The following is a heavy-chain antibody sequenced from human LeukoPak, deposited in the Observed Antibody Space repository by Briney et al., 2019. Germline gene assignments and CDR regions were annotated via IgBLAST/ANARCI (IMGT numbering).Heavy chain of an antibody. CDR1: GGSISNYY. Sequence: ASETLSLICTVCGGSISNYYWSWIRQPPGKGLEWIGYFSYSGSTNSNPSLKSRVTISVDTSKNQFSLRLNSVTAADTAVYYCARHPYTAMAHFDYWGQGTLVIVSS. V-gene: IGHV4-59*08. D-gene: IGHD5-18*01. CDR2: FSYSGST. CDR3: ARHPYTAMAHFDY. J-gene: IGHJ4*02.